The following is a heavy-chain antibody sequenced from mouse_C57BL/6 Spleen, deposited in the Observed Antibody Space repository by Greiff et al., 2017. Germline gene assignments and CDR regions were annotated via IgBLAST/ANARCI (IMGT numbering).Heavy chain of an antibody. V-gene: IGHV1-52*01. Sequence: QVQLQQPGAELVRPGSSVKLSCKASGYTFTSYWMHWVKQRPIQGLEWIGNIDPSDSETHYNQKFKDKATLTVDKSSSTAYMQLSSLTSEDSAVYYCARGEIYYDYDEENPVYAMDYWGQGTSVTVSS. CDR2: IDPSDSET. CDR3: ARGEIYYDYDEENPVYAMDY. J-gene: IGHJ4*01. D-gene: IGHD2-4*01. CDR1: GYTFTSYW.